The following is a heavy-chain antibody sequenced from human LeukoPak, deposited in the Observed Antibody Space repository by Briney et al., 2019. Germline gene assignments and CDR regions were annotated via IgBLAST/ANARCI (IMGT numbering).Heavy chain of an antibody. D-gene: IGHD3-10*01. V-gene: IGHV1-3*01. CDR2: INAGNGST. CDR1: GYTFTSYA. J-gene: IGHJ4*02. Sequence: ASVKVSCKASGYTFTSYAMHWVRQAPGQRLEWMGWINAGNGSTKYSQKFQGRVTITRDTSASTAYMELSSLRSEDTAVYYCAREDTMVRGVPLGYFDYWGQGTLVTVSS. CDR3: AREDTMVRGVPLGYFDY.